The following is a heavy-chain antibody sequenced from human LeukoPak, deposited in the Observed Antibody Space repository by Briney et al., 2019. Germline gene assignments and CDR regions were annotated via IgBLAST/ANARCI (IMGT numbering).Heavy chain of an antibody. CDR3: ARSDTAMVRWDFYYGMDV. D-gene: IGHD5-18*01. CDR1: GGSISSTTFY. J-gene: IGHJ6*02. CDR2: VYYSGQT. Sequence: SETLSLTCTVSGGSISSTTFYWGWICQPPGKGLEWIGNVYYSGQTYYNPSLKSRVTISVDTSKNQFSLKLTSVTAADTAVYYCARSDTAMVRWDFYYGMDVWGPGTTVTVSS. V-gene: IGHV4-39*01.